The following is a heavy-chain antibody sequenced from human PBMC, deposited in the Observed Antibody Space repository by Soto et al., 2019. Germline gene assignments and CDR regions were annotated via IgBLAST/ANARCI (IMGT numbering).Heavy chain of an antibody. D-gene: IGHD2-21*02. V-gene: IGHV1-69*12. CDR1: GGTFSSYA. Sequence: QVQLVQSGAEVKKPGSSVKVSCKASGGTFSSYAISWVRQAPGQGLQWMGGIIPIFGTANYAQKFQGRVTITAXXSXSXXYMELSSLRSEDTAVYYCAIAPASHIVVVTATIDYWGQGTLVTVSS. CDR2: IIPIFGTA. CDR3: AIAPASHIVVVTATIDY. J-gene: IGHJ4*02.